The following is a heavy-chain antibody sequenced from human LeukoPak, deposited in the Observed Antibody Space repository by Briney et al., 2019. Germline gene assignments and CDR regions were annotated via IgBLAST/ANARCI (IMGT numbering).Heavy chain of an antibody. V-gene: IGHV1-3*01. Sequence: ASVKVSCKASGYTFTSYAMHWVRQAPGQRLEWMGWINAGNGNTKYSQKFQGRVTITRDTSASTAYMELSSLRSEDTAVYYCATVDGGTEYFHYWGQGTLVTVSS. CDR3: ATVDGGTEYFHY. CDR1: GYTFTSYA. J-gene: IGHJ4*02. D-gene: IGHD3-16*01. CDR2: INAGNGNT.